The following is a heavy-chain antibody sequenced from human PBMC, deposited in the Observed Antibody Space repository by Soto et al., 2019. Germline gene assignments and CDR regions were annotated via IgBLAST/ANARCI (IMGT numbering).Heavy chain of an antibody. CDR1: GGSFSGYY. D-gene: IGHD3-10*01. CDR3: AIRNYYGSGSRF. J-gene: IGHJ4*02. Sequence: SETLSLTCAVYGGSFSGYYWSWIRQPPGKGLEWIGEINHSGSTNYNPSLKSRVTISVDTSKNQFSLKLSSVTAADTAVYYCAIRNYYGSGSRFWGQGTLVTVSS. V-gene: IGHV4-34*01. CDR2: INHSGST.